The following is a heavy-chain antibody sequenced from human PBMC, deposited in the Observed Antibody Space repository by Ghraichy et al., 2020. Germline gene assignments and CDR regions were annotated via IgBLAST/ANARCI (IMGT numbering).Heavy chain of an antibody. V-gene: IGHV3-7*04. J-gene: IGHJ3*02. CDR2: IKRDGSEK. CDR3: ARARGAFDI. D-gene: IGHD3-16*01. Sequence: GGSLRLSCAASGFTFSSYAMHWVRQAPGKGLEWVANIKRDGSEKYYVDSLKGRFTISRDNAKNSLYLQMNSLRAEDTAVYYCARARGAFDIWGQGTMVTVSS. CDR1: GFTFSSYA.